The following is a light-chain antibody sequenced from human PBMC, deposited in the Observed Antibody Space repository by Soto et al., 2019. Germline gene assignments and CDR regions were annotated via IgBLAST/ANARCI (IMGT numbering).Light chain of an antibody. V-gene: IGLV2-8*01. Sequence: QSALTQPPSASGSPGQSVTISCTGTSSDVGGYNYVSWYQQHPGKAPKLMIYEVSKRPSGVPDRCSGSKSGNTASLTVSGVQAEDEADYYCSSYAGSNNRVFGTGTKLTVL. CDR2: EVS. J-gene: IGLJ1*01. CDR3: SSYAGSNNRV. CDR1: SSDVGGYNY.